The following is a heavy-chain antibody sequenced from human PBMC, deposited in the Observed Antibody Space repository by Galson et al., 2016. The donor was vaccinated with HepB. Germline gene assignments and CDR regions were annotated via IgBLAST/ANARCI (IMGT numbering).Heavy chain of an antibody. J-gene: IGHJ4*02. V-gene: IGHV3-7*01. CDR2: IKQDGSEK. Sequence: SLRLSCAASGFTFSSDWMSWVRQAPGKGLEWVANIKQDGSEKYYVDSEKGRFTISRDNAKNSLYLQMNSLRAEDTAVYYCASWWQTPASYFDYWGQGTLVTVSP. D-gene: IGHD2-8*02. CDR1: GFTFSSDW. CDR3: ASWWQTPASYFDY.